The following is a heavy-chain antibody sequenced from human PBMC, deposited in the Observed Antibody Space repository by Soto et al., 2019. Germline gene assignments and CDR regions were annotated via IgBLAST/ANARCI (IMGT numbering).Heavy chain of an antibody. CDR3: ARGRSKDFVSSPPPMFDP. CDR2: IGTLFDR. Sequence: EVQLVESGGAMVQPGGSLRLSCVASGFNFETHDMHWVRQVAGKGLEWVAGIGTLFDRFYPDSVKGRFTISRENAKTSVFLQMTKLRTGDTGVYYCARGRSKDFVSSPPPMFDPRGQGTLVTVSS. CDR1: GFNFETHD. V-gene: IGHV3-13*01. J-gene: IGHJ5*02.